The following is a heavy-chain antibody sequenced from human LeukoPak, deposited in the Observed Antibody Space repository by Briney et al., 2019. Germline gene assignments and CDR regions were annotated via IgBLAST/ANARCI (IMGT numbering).Heavy chain of an antibody. Sequence: GGSLRLSCAASGFIFSDYSMNWVRQAPGKGLEWVSSISSDSGYIYYADSVRGRFTVSRDNAKSSLFLQMNSLRDDDTAVYYCARVHCSGRGCFQRYDGFHIWGQGTVVTVSS. CDR3: ARVHCSGRGCFQRYDGFHI. D-gene: IGHD2-15*01. CDR2: ISSDSGYI. V-gene: IGHV3-21*01. CDR1: GFIFSDYS. J-gene: IGHJ3*02.